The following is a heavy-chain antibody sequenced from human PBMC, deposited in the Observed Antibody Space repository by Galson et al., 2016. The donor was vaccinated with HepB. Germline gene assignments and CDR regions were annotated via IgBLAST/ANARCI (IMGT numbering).Heavy chain of an antibody. CDR3: AKDHGGYSYFDH. V-gene: IGHV3-43*01. Sequence: SLRLSCAASGFTFGTYTMHWIRQAPGEGLQWVSLITGDRANAYYADSVKGRFTISRDNRKNSLYLQMNSLRTEDTALYYCAKDHGGYSYFDHWGQGTLVTVSS. D-gene: IGHD4-17*01. CDR2: ITGDRANA. J-gene: IGHJ4*02. CDR1: GFTFGTYT.